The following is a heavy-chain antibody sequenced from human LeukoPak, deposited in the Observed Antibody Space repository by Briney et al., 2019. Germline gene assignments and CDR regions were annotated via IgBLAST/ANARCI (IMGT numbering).Heavy chain of an antibody. J-gene: IGHJ4*02. Sequence: GGSLRLSCAASGFTVSSNYMSWVRQAPGKGLEWVSVICSGGSTYYTDSVKGRFTISRDNSKSTVYLQMNSLRPEDTAVYYCARPSPPGDGYNPCDYWGPGALVIVSS. CDR2: ICSGGST. CDR3: ARPSPPGDGYNPCDY. V-gene: IGHV3-66*02. D-gene: IGHD5-24*01. CDR1: GFTVSSNY.